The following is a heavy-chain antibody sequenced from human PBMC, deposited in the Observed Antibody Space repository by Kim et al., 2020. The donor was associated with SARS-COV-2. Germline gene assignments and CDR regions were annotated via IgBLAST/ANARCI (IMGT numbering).Heavy chain of an antibody. Sequence: SVKVSCKASGGTFSSYAISWVRQAPGQGLEWKGRIIPILGIANYAQKFQGRVTITADKSTSTAYMELSSLRSEDTAVYYCARDPPYYYGSGSLFDYWGQ. CDR2: IIPILGIA. V-gene: IGHV1-69*04. J-gene: IGHJ4*02. D-gene: IGHD3-10*01. CDR3: ARDPPYYYGSGSLFDY. CDR1: GGTFSSYA.